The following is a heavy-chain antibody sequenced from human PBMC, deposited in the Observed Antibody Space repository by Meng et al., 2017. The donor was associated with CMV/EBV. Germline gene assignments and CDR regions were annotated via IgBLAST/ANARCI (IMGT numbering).Heavy chain of an antibody. Sequence: LSLTCAPSGIIFTTYGLHWVRQAPGKGLEWVAFIRYDGSNKYYADSAKGRFTISRDNSKNTMYLQMNSLRGEDTAIYYCAKDHRGRFIVGPRADGGHGMDVWGQGTTVTVSS. D-gene: IGHD1-26*01. V-gene: IGHV3-30*02. J-gene: IGHJ6*02. CDR3: AKDHRGRFIVGPRADGGHGMDV. CDR2: IRYDGSNK. CDR1: GIIFTTYG.